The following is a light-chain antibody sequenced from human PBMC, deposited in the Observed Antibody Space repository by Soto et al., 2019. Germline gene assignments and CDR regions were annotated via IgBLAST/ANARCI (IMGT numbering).Light chain of an antibody. CDR1: PSVSSY. CDR3: QQSYSTPWT. J-gene: IGKJ1*01. V-gene: IGKV1-39*01. CDR2: SAF. Sequence: DIQMTQSPSSLSASVGDRVTITCRASPSVSSYLNWYQQKPGKAPKLLIYSAFSLHSGVPSRFSCSGSGTDFTLTISSLQPEDFATYYCQQSYSTPWTFGQGTKVGIK.